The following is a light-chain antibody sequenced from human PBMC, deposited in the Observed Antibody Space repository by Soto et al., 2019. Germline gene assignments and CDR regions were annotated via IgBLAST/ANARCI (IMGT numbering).Light chain of an antibody. V-gene: IGKV3-20*01. Sequence: EIVLTQSPGTLSLSPGERATLSCRASQSVSSNYLAWYQQKPGQAPRLLIYGVSSRATGIPDRFSGRGAETDFTLTISRLEPEDFAVYYCQQYGTSPWTFGQGTTVEIK. CDR3: QQYGTSPWT. CDR2: GVS. J-gene: IGKJ1*01. CDR1: QSVSSNY.